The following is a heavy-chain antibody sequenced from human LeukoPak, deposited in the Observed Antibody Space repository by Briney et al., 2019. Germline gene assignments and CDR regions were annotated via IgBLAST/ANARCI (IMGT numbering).Heavy chain of an antibody. J-gene: IGHJ5*02. V-gene: IGHV4-39*01. Sequence: SETLSLTCTVSGGSISSSSYYWGWIRQPPGKGLEWIGSIYYSGSTYYNPSLRSRVSISVHTSKNQFSLKLTSVTAADTAVYYCARPVPSRLGWFDPWGQGTLVTVSS. CDR1: GGSISSSSYY. CDR2: IYYSGST. D-gene: IGHD1-1*01. CDR3: ARPVPSRLGWFDP.